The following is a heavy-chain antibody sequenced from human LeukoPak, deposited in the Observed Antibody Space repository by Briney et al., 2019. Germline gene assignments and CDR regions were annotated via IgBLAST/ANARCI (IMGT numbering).Heavy chain of an antibody. V-gene: IGHV2-5*02. J-gene: IGHJ4*02. D-gene: IGHD3-10*01. CDR3: AHRLKSSGSYFGGFDY. CDR2: IFWDADK. Sequence: SGPTLVKPTQTLTLTCTFSGFSLSTNEVAVGWIRQPPGKALEWLALIFWDADKRYSPSLKSRLTITKDTSKNQVVLTMTNMDPVDTATYYCAHRLKSSGSYFGGFDYWGQGTLVTVSS. CDR1: GFSLSTNEVA.